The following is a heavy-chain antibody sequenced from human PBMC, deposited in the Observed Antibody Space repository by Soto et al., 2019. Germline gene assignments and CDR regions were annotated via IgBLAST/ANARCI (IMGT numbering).Heavy chain of an antibody. Sequence: GGSLRLSCATSGFTFSSYAMHWVRQAPGKGLEWVAVIWYDGSNKYYADSVKGRFTISRDNSKNTLYLQMNSLRAEDTAVFYCASGRVPMEIGGFDYWGRGALVTVSS. D-gene: IGHD3-16*01. V-gene: IGHV3-33*01. CDR3: ASGRVPMEIGGFDY. J-gene: IGHJ4*02. CDR2: IWYDGSNK. CDR1: GFTFSSYA.